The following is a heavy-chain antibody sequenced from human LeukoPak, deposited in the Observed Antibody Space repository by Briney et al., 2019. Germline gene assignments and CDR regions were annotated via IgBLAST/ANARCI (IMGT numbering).Heavy chain of an antibody. CDR3: ARGRVTTIANYYYYYIDV. V-gene: IGHV6-1*01. CDR2: TYYRSKWYN. CDR1: GDSVSSNSAA. J-gene: IGHJ6*03. D-gene: IGHD4-17*01. Sequence: SQTLSLTCAISGDSVSSNSAAWTWIRQSPSRGLEWLGRTYYRSKWYNDYEVSVQSRITINPDTSKSQFSLQLNSVTPEDTAVYYCARGRVTTIANYYYYYIDVWGKGTTVTVYS.